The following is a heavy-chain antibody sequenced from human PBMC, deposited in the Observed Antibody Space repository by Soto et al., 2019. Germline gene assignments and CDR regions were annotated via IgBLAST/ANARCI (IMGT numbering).Heavy chain of an antibody. CDR3: ARGSYVGYCSSTSCYPNKNFDY. J-gene: IGHJ4*02. CDR2: INHSGST. CDR1: GGSFSGYY. V-gene: IGHV4-34*01. D-gene: IGHD2-2*01. Sequence: SETLSLTCAVYGGSFSGYYLSWIRQPPGKGLEWIGEINHSGSTNYNPSLKSRVTISVDTSKNQFSLKLSSVTAADTAVYYCARGSYVGYCSSTSCYPNKNFDYWGQGTLVTVSS.